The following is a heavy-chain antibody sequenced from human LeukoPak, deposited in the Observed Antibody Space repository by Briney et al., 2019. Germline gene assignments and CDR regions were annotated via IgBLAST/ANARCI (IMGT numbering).Heavy chain of an antibody. Sequence: GGSLRLSCAASGFTFSNYAMHWVRQAPGKGLEWVAFMSFDGSDKYYADSVKGRFTISRDNSKNTLYLQMNSLRFEDTAVYYCARDQYSGFDYWGQGTLVTVSS. V-gene: IGHV3-30-3*01. CDR1: GFTFSNYA. J-gene: IGHJ4*02. D-gene: IGHD1-26*01. CDR3: ARDQYSGFDY. CDR2: MSFDGSDK.